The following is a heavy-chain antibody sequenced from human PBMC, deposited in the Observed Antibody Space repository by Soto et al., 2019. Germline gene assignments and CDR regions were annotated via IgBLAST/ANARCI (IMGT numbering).Heavy chain of an antibody. J-gene: IGHJ6*02. CDR2: IWYDGSNK. Sequence: QVQLVESGGGVVQPGRSLRLSCAASGFTFSNYGMHWVRQAPGKGLEWVAVIWYDGSNKYYGDSVKGRFTISRDNSKNTLYRQMNSLRAEDTAVYYCARDKGVALYYYYGMDVWGQGTTVTVSS. V-gene: IGHV3-33*01. CDR3: ARDKGVALYYYYGMDV. D-gene: IGHD2-8*01. CDR1: GFTFSNYG.